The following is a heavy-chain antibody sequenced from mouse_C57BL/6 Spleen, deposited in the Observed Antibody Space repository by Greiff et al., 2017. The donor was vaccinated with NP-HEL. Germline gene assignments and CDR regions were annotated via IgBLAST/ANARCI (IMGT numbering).Heavy chain of an antibody. V-gene: IGHV1-69*01. Sequence: QVQLQQPGAELVMPGASVKLSCKASGYTFTSYWMHWVKQRPGQGLEWIGEIAPSDSYTNYNQKFKGKSTLTVDKSSSTAYMQLSSLTSEDSAVYYCARRGGYDDGYYDYWGQGTTLTVSS. J-gene: IGHJ2*01. CDR3: ARRGGYDDGYYDY. D-gene: IGHD2-3*01. CDR2: IAPSDSYT. CDR1: GYTFTSYW.